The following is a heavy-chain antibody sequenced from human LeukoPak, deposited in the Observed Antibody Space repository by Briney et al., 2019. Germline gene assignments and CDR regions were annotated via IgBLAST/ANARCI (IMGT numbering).Heavy chain of an antibody. CDR1: GYTFTGYY. V-gene: IGHV1-2*06. J-gene: IGHJ4*02. CDR2: INPNIDGT. Sequence: PSVELACKPSGYTFTGYYMHWVRQPPGQGLEWMGRINPNIDGTNYAQKFKGRVTMTRDTSISTAYMELSRLRSDDTAVYYCASAPVAGIFDYWGQGTLVTVSS. CDR3: ASAPVAGIFDY. D-gene: IGHD6-19*01.